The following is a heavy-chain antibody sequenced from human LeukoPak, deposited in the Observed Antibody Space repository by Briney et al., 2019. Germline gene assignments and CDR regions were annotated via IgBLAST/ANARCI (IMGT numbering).Heavy chain of an antibody. V-gene: IGHV4-4*07. D-gene: IGHD3-3*01. CDR3: ARDFWSGRNWFDP. CDR2: IYTSGST. Sequence: PSETLSLTCTVSGDSISGFYWSWLRQAAGKGLEWIGHIYTSGSTYYNPSLKSRVTISGDTSKNQFSLRLSSVTAADTAVYYCARDFWSGRNWFDPWGQGTLVTVSS. CDR1: GDSISGFY. J-gene: IGHJ5*02.